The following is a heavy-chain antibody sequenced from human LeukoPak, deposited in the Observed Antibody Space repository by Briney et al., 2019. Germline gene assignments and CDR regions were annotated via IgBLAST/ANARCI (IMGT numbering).Heavy chain of an antibody. V-gene: IGHV4-61*09. CDR2: VYYTGRT. CDR3: ARHMSVSYDAFDL. Sequence: PSQTLSLTCTVSGGSISSGSYYWSWIRQPAGKGLEWIAYVYYTGRTLYNPSLESRVTISVDTSKTQISLKLTSVTAADTAVYYCARHMSVSYDAFDLWGRGTPVTVSS. J-gene: IGHJ3*01. D-gene: IGHD3-10*01. CDR1: GGSISSGSYY.